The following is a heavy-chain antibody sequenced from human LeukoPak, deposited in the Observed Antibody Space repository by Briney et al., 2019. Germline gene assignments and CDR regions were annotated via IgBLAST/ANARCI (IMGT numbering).Heavy chain of an antibody. CDR1: GGSFSGYY. CDR2: INHSGST. CDR3: ARGPHTGVNYYDSSGYYY. V-gene: IGHV4-34*01. J-gene: IGHJ4*02. Sequence: SETLSLTCAVYGGSFSGYYWSWIRQPPGKGLEWIGEINHSGSTNYNPSLKSRVTISVDTSKNQFSLKLSSVTAADTAVYYCARGPHTGVNYYDSSGYYYWGQGALVTVSS. D-gene: IGHD3-22*01.